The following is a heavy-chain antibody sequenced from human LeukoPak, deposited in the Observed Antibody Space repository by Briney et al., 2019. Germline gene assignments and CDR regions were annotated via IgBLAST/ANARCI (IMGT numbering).Heavy chain of an antibody. CDR2: INHSGST. CDR1: GGSFSGYY. CDR3: ARGDRGIVVDY. J-gene: IGHJ4*02. Sequence: ETLSLTCAVYGGSFSGYYWSWIRQPPGKGLEWIGEINHSGSTNYNPSLKSRVTISVDTSKNQFSLKLSSVTAADTAVYYCARGDRGIVVDYWGQGTLVTVSS. V-gene: IGHV4-34*01. D-gene: IGHD3-22*01.